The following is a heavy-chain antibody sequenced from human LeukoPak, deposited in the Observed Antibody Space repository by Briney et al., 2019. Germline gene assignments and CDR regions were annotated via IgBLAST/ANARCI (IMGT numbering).Heavy chain of an antibody. J-gene: IGHJ4*02. D-gene: IGHD5-24*01. V-gene: IGHV3-21*01. Sequence: PGGSLRLSCAASGFTFSSYSMNWVRQAPGKGLEWVSSIRSSSSYIYYADSVKGRFTISRDNAKNTLYLQMNRLRAEDTAVYYCARVSVEMATIRWGQGTLVTVSS. CDR3: ARVSVEMATIR. CDR2: IRSSSSYI. CDR1: GFTFSSYS.